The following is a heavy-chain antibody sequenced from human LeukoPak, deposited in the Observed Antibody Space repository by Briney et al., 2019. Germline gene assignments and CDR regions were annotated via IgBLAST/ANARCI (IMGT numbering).Heavy chain of an antibody. D-gene: IGHD3-16*01. J-gene: IGHJ4*02. Sequence: GGSLRLSCAASGFTLSSYAMSWVRQAPGKGLEWVSAISGSGGSTYYADSVKGRFTISRDSSKNTLYLQMNSLKAEDTAVYYCAKRHLGGALDYWGQGTLVTVSS. CDR2: ISGSGGST. V-gene: IGHV3-23*01. CDR1: GFTLSSYA. CDR3: AKRHLGGALDY.